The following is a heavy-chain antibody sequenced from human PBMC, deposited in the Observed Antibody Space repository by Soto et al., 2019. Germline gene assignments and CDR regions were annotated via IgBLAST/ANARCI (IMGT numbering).Heavy chain of an antibody. CDR3: TRGGATGAGIYHFEN. D-gene: IGHD3-10*01. CDR1: GFTFTSNW. CDR2: INSDGTTT. J-gene: IGHJ4*02. V-gene: IGHV3-74*01. Sequence: EVQLVESGGGLVQPGGSLRLSCAASGFTFTSNWMHWVRQAPGKGLVWVSRINSDGTTTTYADSVKGRFTISRDNAKDTLYLQVNSLGGEDTAVYYWTRGGATGAGIYHFENWGQGTLVTVSS.